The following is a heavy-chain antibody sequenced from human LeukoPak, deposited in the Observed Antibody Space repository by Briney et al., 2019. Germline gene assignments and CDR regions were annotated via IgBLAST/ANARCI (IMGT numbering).Heavy chain of an antibody. CDR2: ISTGSTTI. CDR3: ARDPWREVPMYFDH. CDR1: GFTFSSYS. J-gene: IGHJ4*02. V-gene: IGHV3-48*02. Sequence: PGGSLRLSCAASGFTFSSYSMNWVRQAPGKGLEWVSYISTGSTTIYHADSVKGRFTISRDNAKNSLYLQMNSLRDEDTAVYYCARDPWREVPMYFDHWGQGTLVTVSS. D-gene: IGHD3-10*02.